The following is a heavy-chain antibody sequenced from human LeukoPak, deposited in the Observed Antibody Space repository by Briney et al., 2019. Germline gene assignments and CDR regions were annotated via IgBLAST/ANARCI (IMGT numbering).Heavy chain of an antibody. CDR2: IYYSGST. Sequence: SETLSLTCTVSGGSISSSSYYWGWIRQPPGKGLEWIGSIYYSGSTYYNPSLKSRVTISVDTSKNQFSLKLSSVTAADTAVYYCARSGQWLVRSGFDPWGQGTLVTVSS. CDR1: GGSISSSSYY. V-gene: IGHV4-39*07. D-gene: IGHD6-19*01. J-gene: IGHJ5*02. CDR3: ARSGQWLVRSGFDP.